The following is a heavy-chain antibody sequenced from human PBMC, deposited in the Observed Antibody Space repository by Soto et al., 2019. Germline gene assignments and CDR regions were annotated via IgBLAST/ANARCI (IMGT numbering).Heavy chain of an antibody. J-gene: IGHJ4*02. CDR1: AFTFSTYA. D-gene: IGHD1-1*01. V-gene: IGHV3-23*01. Sequence: GGSLRLSCSASAFTFSTYAMSWVRQAPGKGLEWVSTISGTSGSTYYADSVEGRFTISRDNSKNTLYLQMNSLRAEDTAVYYCAKVAVTGKTSDIDYWGQGTLVTVSS. CDR2: ISGTSGST. CDR3: AKVAVTGKTSDIDY.